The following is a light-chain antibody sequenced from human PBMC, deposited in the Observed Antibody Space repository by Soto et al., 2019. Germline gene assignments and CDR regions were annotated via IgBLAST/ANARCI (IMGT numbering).Light chain of an antibody. CDR2: DVS. Sequence: QSVLTQPASVSGSPGQSITVSCTGTSNDVGAYNYVSLYQQHPGTAPKLMIYDVSNRPSGVSNRFSGSKSGNTASLTISGLQAEDEADYYCTSYTSSRTYVFGTGTKLTVL. J-gene: IGLJ1*01. CDR3: TSYTSSRTYV. V-gene: IGLV2-14*03. CDR1: SNDVGAYNY.